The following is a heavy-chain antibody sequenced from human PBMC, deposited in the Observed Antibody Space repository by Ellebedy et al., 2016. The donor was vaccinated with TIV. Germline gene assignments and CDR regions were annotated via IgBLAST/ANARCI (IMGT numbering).Heavy chain of an antibody. CDR1: GFSLSSFW. J-gene: IGHJ4*02. Sequence: GESLKISCAASGFSLSSFWMSWVRQAPGKGLESVANINHAGSETYYVDSVKGRFTISRDNAKNSLNLQMDSLRAEDTAVYFCAGAPRRGTDYWGQGTLVTVSS. D-gene: IGHD3-10*01. CDR3: AGAPRRGTDY. CDR2: INHAGSET. V-gene: IGHV3-7*03.